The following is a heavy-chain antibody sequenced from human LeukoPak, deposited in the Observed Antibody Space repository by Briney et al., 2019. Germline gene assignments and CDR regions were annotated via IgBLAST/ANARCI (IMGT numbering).Heavy chain of an antibody. D-gene: IGHD3-10*01. Sequence: PSETLSLTCTVSGYSISSGYYWGWIRQPPGKGLEWIGSIYHSGSTYYNPSLKSRVTISVDTSKNQFSLKLSSVTAADTAVYYCARCALAMFSYGPGYFDYWAHPTLVTVSS. CDR2: IYHSGST. CDR3: ARCALAMFSYGPGYFDY. V-gene: IGHV4-38-2*02. CDR1: GYSISSGYY. J-gene: IGHJ4*01.